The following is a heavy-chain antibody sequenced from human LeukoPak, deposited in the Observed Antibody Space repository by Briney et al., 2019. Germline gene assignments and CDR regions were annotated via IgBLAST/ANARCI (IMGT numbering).Heavy chain of an antibody. D-gene: IGHD6-13*01. CDR3: ARVIIAAAGIDY. V-gene: IGHV4-59*12. CDR1: GGSISSYY. J-gene: IGHJ4*02. CDR2: IYYSGST. Sequence: SETLSLTCTVSGGSISSYYWSWIRQPPGKGLEWIGYIYYSGSTNYNPSLKSRVTISVDTSKNQFSLKLSSVTAADTAVYYCARVIIAAAGIDYWGQGTLVTVSS.